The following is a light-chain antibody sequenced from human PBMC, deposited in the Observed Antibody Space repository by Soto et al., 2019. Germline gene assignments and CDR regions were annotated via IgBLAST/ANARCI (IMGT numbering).Light chain of an antibody. J-gene: IGLJ2*01. CDR3: ATWDDSLNGHVV. Sequence: QPVLTQPPSESGTPGQRVTISCSGSRSNIGSNTVNWYQQLPGTAHKFLIYSNNQRPSGVPKRFSGSKSGTSASLAISGLQAEDEADYYCATWDDSLNGHVVFGGGTQLTVL. CDR2: SNN. CDR1: RSNIGSNT. V-gene: IGLV1-44*01.